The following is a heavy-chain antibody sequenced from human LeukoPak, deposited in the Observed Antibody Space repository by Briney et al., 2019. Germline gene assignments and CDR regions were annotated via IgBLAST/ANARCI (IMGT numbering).Heavy chain of an antibody. CDR3: ARRGRTMATYYFDY. CDR1: GGSISSSSYY. Sequence: SETLSLTCTVSGGSISSSSYYWGWIRQPPGKGLEWIGSIYYSGSTYYNPSLKSRVTISVDTSKNQFSLKLSSVTAADTAVYYCARRGRTMATYYFDYWGRGTLVTVSS. J-gene: IGHJ4*02. V-gene: IGHV4-39*01. D-gene: IGHD3-10*01. CDR2: IYYSGST.